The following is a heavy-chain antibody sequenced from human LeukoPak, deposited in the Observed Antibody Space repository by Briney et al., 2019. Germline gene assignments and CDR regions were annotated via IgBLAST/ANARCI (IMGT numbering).Heavy chain of an antibody. CDR1: GGSISSSAYY. V-gene: IGHV4-39*01. J-gene: IGHJ3*02. Sequence: SSETLSLTCAVSGGSISSSAYYWGWIRQPPGKGLEWIASIHYSGGSNYNPSLKSRVTISVDTSKNQVSLKVRSVTAADTAVYYCAKHESLIAFDIWGQGTMVTVSS. CDR3: AKHESLIAFDI. CDR2: IHYSGGS.